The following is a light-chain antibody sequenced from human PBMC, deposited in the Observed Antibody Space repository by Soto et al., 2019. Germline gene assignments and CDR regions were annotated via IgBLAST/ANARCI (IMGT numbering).Light chain of an antibody. J-gene: IGLJ2*01. CDR3: AAWDDRLSVV. V-gene: IGLV1-47*01. CDR1: SSNIGSKY. Sequence: QSVLTQPPSASGTPGQRVTISCSGSSSNIGSKYVYWYRQLPGTAPKLLIYRNNQRPSGVPDRFSGSKPGTSASLAISGLRSEDEADYYCAAWDDRLSVVFGGGAQLTVL. CDR2: RNN.